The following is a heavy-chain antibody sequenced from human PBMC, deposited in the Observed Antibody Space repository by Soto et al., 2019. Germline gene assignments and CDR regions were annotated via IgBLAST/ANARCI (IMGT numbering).Heavy chain of an antibody. V-gene: IGHV1-69*02. CDR3: AKEYCSSTSCYRDY. D-gene: IGHD2-2*02. CDR2: IIPILGIA. Sequence: QVQLVQSGAEVKKPGSSVKVSCKASGGTFSSYTISWVRQAPGQGLEWMGRIIPILGIANYAQKFQGRVTITADKSTSTAYMELSSLRSEDTAGYDCAKEYCSSTSCYRDYWGQGTLVTVSS. J-gene: IGHJ4*02. CDR1: GGTFSSYT.